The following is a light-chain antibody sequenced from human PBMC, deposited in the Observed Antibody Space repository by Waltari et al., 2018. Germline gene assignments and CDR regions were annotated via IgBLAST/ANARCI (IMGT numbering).Light chain of an antibody. CDR1: QDISSS. J-gene: IGKJ2*01. V-gene: IGKV1-NL1*01. CDR3: QQYFIYPHT. Sequence: DIQMTQSPSSLSASVGDRVSITCRASQDISSSLAWFQQRPGKAPNLLLYSASTLQSGAPSRCSGSGSGTDYTLTISSLQPEDFVTYYCQQYFIYPHTFGQGTKLEIK. CDR2: SAS.